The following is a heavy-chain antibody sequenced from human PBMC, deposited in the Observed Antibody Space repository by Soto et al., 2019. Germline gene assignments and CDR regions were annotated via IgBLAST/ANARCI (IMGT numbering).Heavy chain of an antibody. CDR1: GFTFSSYG. D-gene: IGHD6-13*01. J-gene: IGHJ4*02. CDR3: ARDRSSSWDYFDY. CDR2: IWYDGSNK. Sequence: GGSLRLSCAASGFTFSSYGMHWVRQAPGKGLEWVAVIWYDGSNKYYADSVKGRFTISRDNSKNTLYLQMNSLRAEDTAVYYCARDRSSSWDYFDYWGQGTLVTVSS. V-gene: IGHV3-33*01.